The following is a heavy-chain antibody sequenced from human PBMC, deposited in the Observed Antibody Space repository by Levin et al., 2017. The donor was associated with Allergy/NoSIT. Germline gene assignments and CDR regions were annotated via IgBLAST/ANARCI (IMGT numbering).Heavy chain of an antibody. CDR3: ARVDVEKFFYDSSGKPYGMDV. D-gene: IGHD3-22*01. CDR2: VYYSGSS. V-gene: IGHV4-39*07. CDR1: GGSISSSSYY. J-gene: IGHJ6*02. Sequence: SQTLSLTCTVSGGSISSSSYYWGWIRQPPGKGLEWIASVYYSGSSYYNPSLKSRLTISVDTSKNQFSLKLRSVTAADTAGYYCARVDVEKFFYDSSGKPYGMDVWGQGTTVTVSS.